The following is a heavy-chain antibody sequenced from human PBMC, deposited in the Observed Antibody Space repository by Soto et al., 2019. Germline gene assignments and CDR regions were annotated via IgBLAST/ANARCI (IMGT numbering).Heavy chain of an antibody. D-gene: IGHD3-22*01. CDR3: ARGAPVVNDY. J-gene: IGHJ4*02. Sequence: LQLQESGSGLVKPSQTLSLTCAVSGGSISSGGYSWSWIRQPPGKGLEWIGYIYHSGSTYYNPSLKSRVTRSVDRSKNQFSLKLSSVTAADTAVYYCARGAPVVNDYWGQGTLVTVSS. CDR1: GGSISSGGYS. CDR2: IYHSGST. V-gene: IGHV4-30-2*01.